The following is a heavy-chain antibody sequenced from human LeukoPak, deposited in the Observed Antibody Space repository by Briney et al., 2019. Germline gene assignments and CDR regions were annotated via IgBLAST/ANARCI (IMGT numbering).Heavy chain of an antibody. CDR3: ARESTKLDTFDI. CDR1: GYTFTGYY. Sequence: GASVTVSCKASGYTFTGYYMHWVRQAPGQGLEWMGWINPNSGGTNYAQKFQGRVTMTRDTSISTAYMELSRLRSDDTAVYYCARESTKLDTFDIWGQGTMVTVSS. CDR2: INPNSGGT. J-gene: IGHJ3*02. V-gene: IGHV1-2*02. D-gene: IGHD5/OR15-5a*01.